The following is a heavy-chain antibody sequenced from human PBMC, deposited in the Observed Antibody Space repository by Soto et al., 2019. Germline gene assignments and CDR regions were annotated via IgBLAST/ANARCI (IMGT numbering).Heavy chain of an antibody. V-gene: IGHV3-30*18. CDR1: GFTFNNSG. J-gene: IGHJ6*02. CDR3: VKDRVPGAYGHYYGMDV. CDR2: ISYDGSDK. D-gene: IGHD5-12*01. Sequence: GGSLRLSCIVSGFTFNNSGMHGVRQAPGKGLEWMAVISYDGSDKYYADFVKGRVIISRDNSKNTLNLEMNSLRAEDTATYYCVKDRVPGAYGHYYGMDVWGQGTTVTVSS.